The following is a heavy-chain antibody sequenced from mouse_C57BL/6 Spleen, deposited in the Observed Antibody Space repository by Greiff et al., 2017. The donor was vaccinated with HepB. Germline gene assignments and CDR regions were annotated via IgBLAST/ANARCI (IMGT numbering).Heavy chain of an antibody. CDR2: INTNNGGT. D-gene: IGHD2-3*01. V-gene: IGHV1-26*01. J-gene: IGHJ2*01. Sequence: EVQLQQSGPELVKPGASVKISCKASGFTFTDYYMNWVRQSHGKSLEWIGDINTNNGGTSYNQKFKGKATLTVDKSSSTAYMELRSLTSEDSAVYYCARGPDDCYYPNYFDYWGQGTTLTVSS. CDR3: ARGPDDCYYPNYFDY. CDR1: GFTFTDYY.